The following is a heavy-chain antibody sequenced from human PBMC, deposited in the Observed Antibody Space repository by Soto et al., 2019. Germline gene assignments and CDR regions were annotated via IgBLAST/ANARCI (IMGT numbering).Heavy chain of an antibody. Sequence: SETLPLTCDVYGGYLSGYYWSWIRQPTGKGLEWIGEINHSGSTNYNPSLKSRVTISVDTSKNQFSLKLSSVTAADTAVYYCARAVITMVRGVTYYYYYGMDVWGQGTTVTVSS. CDR2: INHSGST. D-gene: IGHD3-10*01. CDR1: GGYLSGYY. CDR3: ARAVITMVRGVTYYYYYGMDV. V-gene: IGHV4-34*01. J-gene: IGHJ6*02.